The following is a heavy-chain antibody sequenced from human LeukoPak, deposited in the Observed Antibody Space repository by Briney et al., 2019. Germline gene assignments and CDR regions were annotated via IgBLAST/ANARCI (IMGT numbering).Heavy chain of an antibody. D-gene: IGHD5-12*01. CDR2: ISYDGSNK. Sequence: PGGSLRLSCAASGFTFSSYAMHWVRQAPGKGLEWVAVISYDGSNKYYADSVKGRFTISRDNSKNTLYLQMNSLRAEDTAVYYCAREEFSGYDSRPIDYWGQGTLVTVSS. CDR3: AREEFSGYDSRPIDY. V-gene: IGHV3-30-3*01. CDR1: GFTFSSYA. J-gene: IGHJ4*02.